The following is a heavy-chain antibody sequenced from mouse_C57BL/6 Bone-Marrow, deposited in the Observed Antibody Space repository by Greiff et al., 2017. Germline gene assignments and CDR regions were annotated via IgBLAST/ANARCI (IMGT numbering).Heavy chain of an antibody. V-gene: IGHV14-4*01. D-gene: IGHD2-1*01. Sequence: VQLQQSGAELVRPGASVKLSCTASGFNIKDDYMHWVKQRPEQGLEWIGWIDPENGDTEYASKFQGKATITADTSSNTAYLQLSSLTSEDTAVYYCTTSYGNRFFDYWGQGTTLTVSS. CDR1: GFNIKDDY. CDR2: IDPENGDT. J-gene: IGHJ2*01. CDR3: TTSYGNRFFDY.